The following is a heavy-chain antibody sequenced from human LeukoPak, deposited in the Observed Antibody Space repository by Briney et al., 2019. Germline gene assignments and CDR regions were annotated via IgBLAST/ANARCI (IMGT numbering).Heavy chain of an antibody. CDR1: GFTFCSYE. J-gene: IGHJ6*02. Sequence: GGSLRLSCAASGFTFCSYEMIWVRQAPGEGLEGFSYISSRCSTIYYADSVEGRFTISRDNDKNSLYLQMTSLRAEDTAVYYCARFRKGIAVAPYYYYGMDVWGQGTTVTVSS. CDR3: ARFRKGIAVAPYYYYGMDV. CDR2: ISSRCSTI. D-gene: IGHD6-19*01. V-gene: IGHV3-48*03.